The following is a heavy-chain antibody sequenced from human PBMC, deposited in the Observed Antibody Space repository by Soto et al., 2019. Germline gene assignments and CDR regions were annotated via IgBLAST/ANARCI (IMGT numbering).Heavy chain of an antibody. CDR3: ARHHTIFGVVTLYYFDY. D-gene: IGHD3-3*01. Sequence: EVQLVQSGAEVKKPGESLKISCKGSGYSFTSYWIGWVRQMPGKGLEWMGIIYPGDSDTRYSPSFQGQVTISADKSISTAYLQWSSLKASDTAMYYCARHHTIFGVVTLYYFDYWGQGTLVTVSS. V-gene: IGHV5-51*01. CDR2: IYPGDSDT. CDR1: GYSFTSYW. J-gene: IGHJ4*02.